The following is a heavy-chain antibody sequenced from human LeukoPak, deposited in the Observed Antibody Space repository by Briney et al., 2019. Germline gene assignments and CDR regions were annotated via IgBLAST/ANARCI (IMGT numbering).Heavy chain of an antibody. D-gene: IGHD3-22*01. CDR1: GFTFSNAW. J-gene: IGHJ4*02. V-gene: IGHV3-15*01. Sequence: NTGGSLRLSCAASGFTFSNAWMSWVRQAPGKGLEWVGRIKSKTDGETTDYAAPVKGRFTISRDDSKNTLYLQMNSLKTEDTAVYYCTSVVIDYWGQGTLVTVSS. CDR3: TSVVIDY. CDR2: IKSKTDGETT.